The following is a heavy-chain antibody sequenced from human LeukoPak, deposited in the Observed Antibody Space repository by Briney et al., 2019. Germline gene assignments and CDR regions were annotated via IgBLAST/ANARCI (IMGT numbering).Heavy chain of an antibody. CDR3: ARGQGYSNGYERFDP. CDR2: LDYSGST. J-gene: IGHJ5*02. CDR1: GGSIRSYY. V-gene: IGHV4-59*01. Sequence: PSETLSLTCTVSGGSIRSYYWSWIRQPPGKGLEWIGYLDYSGSTHYNPSLRGRVTISVDTPKNQFSLKLSSVTAADTAVYYCARGQGYSNGYERFDPWGQGTLVTVSS. D-gene: IGHD5-18*01.